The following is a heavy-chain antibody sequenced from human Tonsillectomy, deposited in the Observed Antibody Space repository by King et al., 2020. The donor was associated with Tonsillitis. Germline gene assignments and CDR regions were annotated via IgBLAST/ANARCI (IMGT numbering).Heavy chain of an antibody. D-gene: IGHD1-7*01. CDR1: GYRFHSYW. Sequence: VQLVESGAEVKKSGESLKISCKVSGYRFHSYWIAWVRQMPGKGLEWMGIIYPADSDARYSPSFQGQVTISVDRSLSTAYLQWNSLKASDTAVYYCARQAVTPANYFAPWGQGTLVTVSS. CDR2: IYPADSDA. CDR3: ARQAVTPANYFAP. V-gene: IGHV5-51*01. J-gene: IGHJ5*02.